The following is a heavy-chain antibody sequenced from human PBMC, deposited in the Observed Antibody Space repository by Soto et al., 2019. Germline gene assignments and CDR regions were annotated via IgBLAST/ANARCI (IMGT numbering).Heavy chain of an antibody. J-gene: IGHJ3*02. CDR3: AKFAQPRDAFDI. Sequence: GGSLRLSCAASGFTFSSYGMHWVRQAPGKGLEWVAVISYDGSNKYYADSVKGRFTISRDNSKNTLYLQMNSLRAEDTAVYYCAKFAQPRDAFDICGPGTIVTVSS. V-gene: IGHV3-30*18. CDR1: GFTFSSYG. CDR2: ISYDGSNK. D-gene: IGHD1-1*01.